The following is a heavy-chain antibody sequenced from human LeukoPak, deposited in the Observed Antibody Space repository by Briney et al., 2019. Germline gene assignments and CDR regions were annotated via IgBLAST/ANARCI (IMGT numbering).Heavy chain of an antibody. V-gene: IGHV4-34*01. CDR2: INQNAGT. D-gene: IGHD6-6*01. Sequence: SETLSLTCAVSGGSIRGYYWSWVRQSPGKGLEWIGNINQNAGTDYNPSLKSRVTMSIDSSKNQISLNVTAATAADTAIYYCARGRTRLSWLDPWGQGTLVTVSS. CDR1: GGSIRGYY. J-gene: IGHJ5*02. CDR3: ARGRTRLSWLDP.